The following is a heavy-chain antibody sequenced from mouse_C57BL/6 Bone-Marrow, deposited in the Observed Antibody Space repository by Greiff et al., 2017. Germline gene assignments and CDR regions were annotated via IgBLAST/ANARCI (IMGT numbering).Heavy chain of an antibody. V-gene: IGHV1-74*01. J-gene: IGHJ2*01. CDR2: IHPSDSDT. Sequence: QVQLQQPGAELVKPGASVTVSCKASGYSFTSYWMHWVKLRPGQGLECIGRIHPSDSDTNSNQKFTGKATLTVDKSSSTAYMQLSSLTSKDSAVYYCARADGYYSYNFDYWGKGTTLTVSS. CDR1: GYSFTSYW. D-gene: IGHD2-3*01. CDR3: ARADGYYSYNFDY.